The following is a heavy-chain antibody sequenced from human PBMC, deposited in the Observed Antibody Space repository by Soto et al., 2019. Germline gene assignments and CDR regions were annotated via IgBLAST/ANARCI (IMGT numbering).Heavy chain of an antibody. CDR2: IYYSGST. CDR1: GGSISSGGYY. D-gene: IGHD3-22*01. V-gene: IGHV4-31*03. Sequence: QVQLQESGPGLVKPSQTLSLTCTVSGGSISSGGYYWSWIRQHPGKGLEWIGYIYYSGSTYYNPSLKSRVTISVDTSKNQFSLKLSSVTAADTAVYYCAGGRKGGYYYDSSGIPPWGQGTLVTVSS. CDR3: AGGRKGGYYYDSSGIPP. J-gene: IGHJ5*02.